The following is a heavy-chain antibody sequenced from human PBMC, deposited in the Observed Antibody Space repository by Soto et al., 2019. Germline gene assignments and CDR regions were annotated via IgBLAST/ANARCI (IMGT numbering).Heavy chain of an antibody. V-gene: IGHV3-30-3*01. D-gene: IGHD3-22*01. CDR1: GFAFRSYA. Sequence: QVQLVESGGGVVQPGRSLRLSCAAAGFAFRSYALHWARQAPGKGLEWVAIISYDGGRKYYADSVKGRFTISRDNSKNTLHLQMNSLRPEDTAVYYCARSTYYYDSSGSYGGRYFDYGGQGTLVTVSS. CDR3: ARSTYYYDSSGSYGGRYFDY. CDR2: ISYDGGRK. J-gene: IGHJ4*02.